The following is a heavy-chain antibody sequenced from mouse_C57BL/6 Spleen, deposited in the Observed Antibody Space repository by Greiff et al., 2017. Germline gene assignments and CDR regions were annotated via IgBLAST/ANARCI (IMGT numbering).Heavy chain of an antibody. CDR2: IYPRSGNT. Sequence: QVQLKESGAELARPGASVKLSCKASGYTFTSYGISWVKQRTGQGLEWIGEIYPRSGNTYYNEKFKGKATLTADKSSSTAYMELRSLTSEDSAVYFCARREITTAVTGTPFAYWGQGTLVTVSA. V-gene: IGHV1-81*01. J-gene: IGHJ3*01. D-gene: IGHD1-1*01. CDR1: GYTFTSYG. CDR3: ARREITTAVTGTPFAY.